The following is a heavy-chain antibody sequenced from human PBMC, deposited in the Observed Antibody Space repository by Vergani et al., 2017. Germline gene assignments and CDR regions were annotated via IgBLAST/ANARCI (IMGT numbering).Heavy chain of an antibody. V-gene: IGHV3-30-3*01. CDR2: ISYDGSNK. Sequence: QVQLVESGGGVVQPGRSLRLSCAASGFTFSSYAMHWVRQAPGNGLEWVAVISYDGSNKYYADSVKGRFTISRDNSKNTLYLQMNSLRAEDTAVYYCASELRAGGRDYWGQGTLVTVSS. D-gene: IGHD1-26*01. CDR1: GFTFSSYA. CDR3: ASELRAGGRDY. J-gene: IGHJ4*02.